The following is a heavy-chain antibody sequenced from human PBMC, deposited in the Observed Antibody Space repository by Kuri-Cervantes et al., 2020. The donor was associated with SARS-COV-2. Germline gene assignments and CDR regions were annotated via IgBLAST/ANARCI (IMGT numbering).Heavy chain of an antibody. V-gene: IGHV3-23*01. Sequence: GGSLRLSCAASGFTFSSYAMSWVRQAPGKGLEWVSAISSSGGSTYYADSVKGRFTISRDNSKNTLYLQMNSLRAEDTAVYYCAKDSGYQLHYVYYYYGMDVWGQGTTVTVSS. D-gene: IGHD2-2*01. J-gene: IGHJ6*02. CDR3: AKDSGYQLHYVYYYYGMDV. CDR1: GFTFSSYA. CDR2: ISSSGGST.